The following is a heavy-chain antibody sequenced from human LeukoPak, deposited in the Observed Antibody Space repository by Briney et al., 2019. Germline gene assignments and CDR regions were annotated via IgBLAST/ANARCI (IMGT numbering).Heavy chain of an antibody. J-gene: IGHJ3*02. CDR1: RDSPTGYY. CDR2: INHSGRT. D-gene: IGHD6-19*01. Sequence: SESPSDTPALHRDSPTGYYWSSIRPPPGKRLEWIGEINHSGRTNYNPSLKCRVTISVDTSKNQFSLKLSSVTAADTAVYYCARDPVSGGWSGGDAFDIWGQGTMVTVSS. V-gene: IGHV4-34*01. CDR3: ARDPVSGGWSGGDAFDI.